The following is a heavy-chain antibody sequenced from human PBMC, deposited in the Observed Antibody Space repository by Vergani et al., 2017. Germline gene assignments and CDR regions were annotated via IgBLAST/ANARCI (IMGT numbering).Heavy chain of an antibody. V-gene: IGHV1-8*02. D-gene: IGHD6-6*01. CDR2: MNPNSGNT. CDR1: GYTFTSYD. J-gene: IGHJ6*03. Sequence: QVQLVQSGAEVKKPGASVKVSCKASGYTFTSYDINWVRQATGQGLEWMGWMNPNSGNTGYAQKFQVRVTMTRNTSISTAYMELSSLGSEDTSVYYCASRSSSHYYYYYMDVWGKGTTVTVSS. CDR3: ASRSSSHYYYYYMDV.